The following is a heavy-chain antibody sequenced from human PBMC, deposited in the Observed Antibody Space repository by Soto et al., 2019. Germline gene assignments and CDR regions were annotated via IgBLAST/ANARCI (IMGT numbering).Heavy chain of an antibody. V-gene: IGHV1-3*01. Sequence: GASVKVSCTASGYTFTRYAMHWVRQAPGQRLEWMGWINVGNGNTKYSQKFQGRVTITRDTSASTAYMELSSLRSEDTAVYYCARDRYYGSGSFNYFDYWGQGTLVTVSS. CDR2: INVGNGNT. D-gene: IGHD3-10*01. CDR1: GYTFTRYA. CDR3: ARDRYYGSGSFNYFDY. J-gene: IGHJ4*02.